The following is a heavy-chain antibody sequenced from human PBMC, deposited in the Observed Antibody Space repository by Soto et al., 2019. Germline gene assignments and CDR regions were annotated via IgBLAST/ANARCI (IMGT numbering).Heavy chain of an antibody. CDR3: TRGYGDYVRDY. V-gene: IGHV3-73*01. CDR1: GFTFSGPA. Sequence: EVQLVESGGGLVQPGGSLKLSCAVSGFTFSGPAMHWVRQASGKGLEWVGRIRSKSNSYATAYAAWGKGRFTISRDDSKNPAYLQMNSLKTEDTAVYYCTRGYGDYVRDYWGQGTLVTVSS. J-gene: IGHJ4*02. CDR2: IRSKSNSYAT. D-gene: IGHD4-17*01.